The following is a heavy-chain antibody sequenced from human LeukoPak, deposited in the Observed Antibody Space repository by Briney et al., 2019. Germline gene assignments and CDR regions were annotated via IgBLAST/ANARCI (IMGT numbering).Heavy chain of an antibody. J-gene: IGHJ4*02. CDR3: ARGVYSSSWYIGY. V-gene: IGHV1-69*05. D-gene: IGHD6-13*01. Sequence: ASVKVSCKASGGTFSSYAISWVRQAPGQGLEWMGGIIPIFGTANYAQKFQGRVTMTRDMSTSTVYMELSSLRSEDTAVYYCARGVYSSSWYIGYWGQGTLVTVSS. CDR2: IIPIFGTA. CDR1: GGTFSSYA.